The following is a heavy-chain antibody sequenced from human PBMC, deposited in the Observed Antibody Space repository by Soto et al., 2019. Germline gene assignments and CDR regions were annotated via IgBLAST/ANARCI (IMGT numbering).Heavy chain of an antibody. CDR1: GFTLRSHR. D-gene: IGHD2-8*01. Sequence: EVQLVESGGGLVQPGGSLRVSCAASGFTLRSHRIHWVRQVPGKGLEWVSRIDTDGGGTSYADSVKGRFTISTDNAKNTVNLQMNGLRGEDTAVYYCATVFALWGQGTLVTVSS. CDR2: IDTDGGGT. V-gene: IGHV3-74*01. J-gene: IGHJ4*02. CDR3: ATVFAL.